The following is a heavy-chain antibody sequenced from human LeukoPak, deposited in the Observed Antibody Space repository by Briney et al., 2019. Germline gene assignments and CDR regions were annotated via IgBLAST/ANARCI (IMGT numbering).Heavy chain of an antibody. D-gene: IGHD2-2*01. CDR2: ISYDGGYK. V-gene: IGHV3-30*04. CDR1: EFTFSRYA. CDR3: ARDGFRYCSSTGCPKGCDY. Sequence: GGSLRLSCAASEFTFSRYAMHWVRQAPGKGLEWVAVISYDGGYKDYADSVKGRFTISRDNSKNTLYLQMNSLRAEDTAVYYCARDGFRYCSSTGCPKGCDYWGQGTLVTVSS. J-gene: IGHJ4*02.